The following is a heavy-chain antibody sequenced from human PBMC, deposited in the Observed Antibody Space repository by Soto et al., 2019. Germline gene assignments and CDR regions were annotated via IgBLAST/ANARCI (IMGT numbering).Heavy chain of an antibody. CDR3: ARDVHHSSGHYSY. D-gene: IGHD3-22*01. Sequence: ASVKVSCKASGYIFIGFYMHWVRQAPGQGLEWMGWINPNSGGTNYAQRFEGRVTMSRDTSVNTVYMKLSSLRSDDTAVYCCARDVHHSSGHYSYWGQGTLVTVSS. CDR2: INPNSGGT. J-gene: IGHJ4*02. V-gene: IGHV1-2*02. CDR1: GYIFIGFY.